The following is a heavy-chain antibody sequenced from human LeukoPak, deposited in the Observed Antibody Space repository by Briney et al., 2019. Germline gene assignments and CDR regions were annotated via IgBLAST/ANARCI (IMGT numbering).Heavy chain of an antibody. CDR2: INPKSDGT. CDR1: GYIFTDYY. D-gene: IGHD4-17*01. CDR3: ARADLYGPTDY. J-gene: IGHJ4*02. Sequence: ASVKVSCKASGYIFTDYYMHWVRQASGQGLEWMGWINPKSDGTKYAQNFQGRVTMTRDTSISTAYMELSRLRSDDTAVYYCARADLYGPTDYWGQGTLVTVSS. V-gene: IGHV1-2*02.